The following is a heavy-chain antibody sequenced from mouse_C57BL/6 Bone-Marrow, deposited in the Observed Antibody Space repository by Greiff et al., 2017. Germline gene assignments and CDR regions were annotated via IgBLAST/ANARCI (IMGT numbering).Heavy chain of an antibody. Sequence: EVKLMESGGGLVQPGESLKLSCESNEYEFPSHDMSWVRKTPEKRLVLVAAINSDGGSTYYPDTMERRFIISRDNTKKTLYLQMSILRSEDTALYYCARHAMVTEWFAYWGQGTLVTVSA. CDR3: ARHAMVTEWFAY. D-gene: IGHD2-2*01. CDR2: INSDGGST. CDR1: EYEFPSHD. J-gene: IGHJ3*01. V-gene: IGHV5-2*01.